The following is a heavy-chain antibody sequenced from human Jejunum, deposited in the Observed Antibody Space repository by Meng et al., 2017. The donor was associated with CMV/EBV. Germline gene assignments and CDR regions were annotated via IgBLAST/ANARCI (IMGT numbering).Heavy chain of an antibody. CDR3: TRGRINDS. Sequence: SCAASAVGLRNYGMTWVRQAPGRGLEWISNIYNDIDATHYVDSMKGRFTISRDLSKNTLYLQMNSLRVEDTAVYYCTRGRINDSWGQGTLVTVSS. CDR2: IYNDIDAT. D-gene: IGHD3-3*02. V-gene: IGHV3-23*03. J-gene: IGHJ4*02. CDR1: AVGLRNYG.